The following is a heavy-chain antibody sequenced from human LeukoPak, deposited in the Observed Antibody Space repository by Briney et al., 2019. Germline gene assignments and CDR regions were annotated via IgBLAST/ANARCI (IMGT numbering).Heavy chain of an antibody. Sequence: PSETLSLTCTVSGGSISSYYWSWIRQPAWKGLEWIGRIYTSGSTNYNPSLKSRVTMSVDTSKNQFSLKLSSVTAADTAVYYCASSYSSGWSLDYWGQGTLVTVSS. CDR2: IYTSGST. CDR3: ASSYSSGWSLDY. CDR1: GGSISSYY. D-gene: IGHD6-19*01. J-gene: IGHJ4*02. V-gene: IGHV4-4*07.